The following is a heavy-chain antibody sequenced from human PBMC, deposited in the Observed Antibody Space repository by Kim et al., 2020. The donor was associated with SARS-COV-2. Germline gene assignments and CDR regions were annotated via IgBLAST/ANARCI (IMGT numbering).Heavy chain of an antibody. CDR1: GVSIGSSSYY. Sequence: SETLSLTCTVSGVSIGSSSYYWGWVRQPPGKGLEWIANIYYSGSTYFNPSLRGRVTISDDASKNQVSLKLNSVTAADTAVYYCAGAPDTGSYDNWFDPWGQGTLVTVSA. D-gene: IGHD1-26*01. J-gene: IGHJ5*02. CDR2: IYYSGST. CDR3: AGAPDTGSYDNWFDP. V-gene: IGHV4-39*01.